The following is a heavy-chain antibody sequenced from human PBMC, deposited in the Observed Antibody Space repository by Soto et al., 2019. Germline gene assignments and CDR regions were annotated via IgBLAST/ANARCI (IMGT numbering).Heavy chain of an antibody. CDR3: ERDSYGWYQYFWGSYRPEY. Sequence: QVQLVQSGAEVNKPGASVKVSCKASGYPVTSHGISWVRQAHGQGLEWMGWISADNGNTNYAQKVQGRVPMNTQTSKSTAYMELRSLRSDDTAVYYCERDSYGWYQYFWGSYRPEYWGQGTLVTVAS. V-gene: IGHV1-18*01. CDR2: ISADNGNT. CDR1: GYPVTSHG. J-gene: IGHJ4*02. D-gene: IGHD3-16*02.